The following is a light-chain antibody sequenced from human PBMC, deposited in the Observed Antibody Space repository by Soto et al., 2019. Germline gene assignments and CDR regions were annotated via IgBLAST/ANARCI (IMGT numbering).Light chain of an antibody. CDR3: QQYYSTPLT. J-gene: IGKJ4*01. CDR1: QSVLYSSNNNNY. Sequence: DIVMTQSPDSLAVSLGERATINCKSSQSVLYSSNNNNYLAWYQQKPGQSPKLLIYWASTRESGVPDRFSGSGSGTDFTLTINGLQAEDVAVYYCQQYYSTPLTFGGGTKVDI. CDR2: WAS. V-gene: IGKV4-1*01.